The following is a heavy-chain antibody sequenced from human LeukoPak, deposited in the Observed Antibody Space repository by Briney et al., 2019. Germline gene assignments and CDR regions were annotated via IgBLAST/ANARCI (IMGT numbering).Heavy chain of an antibody. CDR3: ARHVYYYDSIDY. CDR2: MNPNSGDT. D-gene: IGHD3-22*01. CDR1: GYTFTSYD. Sequence: ASVKVSCKASGYTFTSYDLNWVRQATGQGLEWMGWMNPNSGDTGYAQKFQGRVTMTRNTSISTVYMELSSLRSEDTAVYYCARHVYYYDSIDYWGQGTLVTVSS. V-gene: IGHV1-8*01. J-gene: IGHJ4*02.